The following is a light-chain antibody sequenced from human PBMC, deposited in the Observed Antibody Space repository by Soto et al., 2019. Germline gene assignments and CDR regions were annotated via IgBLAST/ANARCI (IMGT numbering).Light chain of an antibody. V-gene: IGKV3-20*01. CDR3: QQYDNSIT. Sequence: EIVLTQSPGTLSLSPGETATLSCRASQSVSSNNLAWYHQKPGQTPSLLIYGASTRATGIPDRFSGSGSGTDFTLTISRLEPEDFTVYYCQQYDNSITFAQGTRLEI. CDR2: GAS. CDR1: QSVSSNN. J-gene: IGKJ5*01.